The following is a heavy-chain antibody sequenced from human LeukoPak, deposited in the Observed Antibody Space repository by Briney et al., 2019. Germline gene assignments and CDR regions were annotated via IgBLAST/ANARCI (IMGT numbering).Heavy chain of an antibody. V-gene: IGHV3-48*04. D-gene: IGHD4-23*01. CDR3: ARDLDYGGRGLDS. CDR1: GFTFSTSS. Sequence: GGSLRLSCAASGFTFSTSSFNWVRQAPGKGLKWISYISTSSTINYADSVRGRFTISRDNAKSSLSLQMNSLRAEDTAVYYCARDLDYGGRGLDSWGQGTLVIVSS. J-gene: IGHJ4*02. CDR2: ISTSSTI.